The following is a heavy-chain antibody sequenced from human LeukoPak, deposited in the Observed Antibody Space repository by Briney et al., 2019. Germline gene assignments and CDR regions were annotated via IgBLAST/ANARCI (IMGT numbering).Heavy chain of an antibody. J-gene: IGHJ5*02. CDR3: ARDCWGYSSRSLYNWFDP. CDR1: GYTFTSYD. V-gene: IGHV1-8*01. D-gene: IGHD6-13*01. CDR2: MNPNSGNT. Sequence: ASVKVSCKASGYTFTSYDINWVRQATGQGLEWMGWMNPNSGNTGYAQKFQGRVTITRDTSASTAYMELSSLRSEDTAVYYCARDCWGYSSRSLYNWFDPWGQGTLVTVSS.